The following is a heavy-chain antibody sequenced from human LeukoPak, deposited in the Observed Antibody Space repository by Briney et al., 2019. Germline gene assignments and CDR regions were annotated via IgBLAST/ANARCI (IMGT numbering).Heavy chain of an antibody. CDR2: IRQDESEK. J-gene: IGHJ3*01. Sequence: PGGSLRLSCAASGFTFSSYSMNWVRQAPGKGLEWVANIRQDESEKYYADSVKGRFTISRDNAKNSLYLQMNSLRAEDTAVYYCARDSGTAYYYASGTYYYDAFDFWGQGTTVTVSS. CDR1: GFTFSSYS. CDR3: ARDSGTAYYYASGTYYYDAFDF. V-gene: IGHV3-7*01. D-gene: IGHD3-10*01.